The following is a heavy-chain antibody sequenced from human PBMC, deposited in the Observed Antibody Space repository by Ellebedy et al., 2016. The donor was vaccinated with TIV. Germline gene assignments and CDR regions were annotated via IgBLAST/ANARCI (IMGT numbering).Heavy chain of an antibody. D-gene: IGHD1-26*01. Sequence: MPSETLSLTCAVYGGSFSGYYWSWIRQPPGKGLEWIGEINHSGSTNYNPSLKSRVTISVDTSKNQFSLKLSSVTAADTAVYYCARPIRQSPSGSYSGGDAFDIWGQGTMVTVSS. CDR3: ARPIRQSPSGSYSGGDAFDI. CDR1: GGSFSGYY. J-gene: IGHJ3*02. V-gene: IGHV4-34*01. CDR2: INHSGST.